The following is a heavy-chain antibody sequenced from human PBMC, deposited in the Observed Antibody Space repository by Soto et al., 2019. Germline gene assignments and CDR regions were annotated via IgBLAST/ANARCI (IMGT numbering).Heavy chain of an antibody. Sequence: ASVKVSCKASGYTFTNYAMHWVRQAPGQRLEWMGWINAGNGNTKYSQKFQGRVTITRDTSTSTAYMELSSLRSEDTAVYYCARDLDYYGWGIWLYWFDPGGRETLFTVP. CDR2: INAGNGNT. J-gene: IGHJ5*02. CDR1: GYTFTNYA. CDR3: ARDLDYYGWGIWLYWFDP. V-gene: IGHV1-3*01. D-gene: IGHD3-10*01.